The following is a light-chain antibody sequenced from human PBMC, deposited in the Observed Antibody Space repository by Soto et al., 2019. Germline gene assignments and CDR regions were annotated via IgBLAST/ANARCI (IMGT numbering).Light chain of an antibody. CDR2: EVS. Sequence: QSALTQPPSASGSPGQPVTISCTGTSSDVGGYNYVSWYQQPPGTAPRLIIYEVSNRPSGVPGRFSGSRSGNTASLAISGLQAEDEADYYCCSYAGGHTWVFGTGTKVTVL. CDR3: CSYAGGHTWV. CDR1: SSDVGGYNY. J-gene: IGLJ1*01. V-gene: IGLV2-8*01.